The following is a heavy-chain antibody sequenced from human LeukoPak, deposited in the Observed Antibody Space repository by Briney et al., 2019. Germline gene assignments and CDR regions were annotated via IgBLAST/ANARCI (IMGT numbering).Heavy chain of an antibody. J-gene: IGHJ4*02. V-gene: IGHV3-74*01. CDR1: GFTFSSYW. CDR2: IHSDGTGT. Sequence: GGSLRLSCVASGFTFSSYWMHWVRQAPGKGLVWVSCIHSDGTGTSYADSVKGRFTISRDNAKNTLYLQMNSLRAEDTAVYYCARGSSVREDYWGQGTLVTVSS. CDR3: ARGSSVREDY. D-gene: IGHD3-10*01.